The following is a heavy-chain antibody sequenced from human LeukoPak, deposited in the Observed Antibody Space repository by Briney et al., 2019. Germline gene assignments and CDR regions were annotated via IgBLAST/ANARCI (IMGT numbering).Heavy chain of an antibody. CDR1: GFIFSSYA. V-gene: IGHV3-23*01. Sequence: QSGGSLRLSCAASGFIFSSYAMSWVRQAPGKGLEWVSAISGSGGSTYYADSVKGRFTISRDNSKNTLYLQMNSLRAEDTAVYYCAKVLYRGIAVAGNPFDYWGQGTLVTVSS. CDR3: AKVLYRGIAVAGNPFDY. J-gene: IGHJ4*02. D-gene: IGHD6-19*01. CDR2: ISGSGGST.